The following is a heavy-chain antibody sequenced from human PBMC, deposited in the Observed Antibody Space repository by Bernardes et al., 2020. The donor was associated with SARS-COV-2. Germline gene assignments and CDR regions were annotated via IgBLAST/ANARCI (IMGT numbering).Heavy chain of an antibody. CDR3: ARVGCGGDCYPNPRPYYYYGMDV. CDR1: GYTFTKYG. V-gene: IGHV1-18*01. J-gene: IGHJ6*02. Sequence: ASVKVSCKASGYTFTKYGISWVRQAAGHGLAWMGWISAYNGNTNYAHKLQDRVTMTTDTSTSTAYMELRSLRSDDTAVYYCARVGCGGDCYPNPRPYYYYGMDVWGQGTTVTVSS. D-gene: IGHD2-21*01. CDR2: ISAYNGNT.